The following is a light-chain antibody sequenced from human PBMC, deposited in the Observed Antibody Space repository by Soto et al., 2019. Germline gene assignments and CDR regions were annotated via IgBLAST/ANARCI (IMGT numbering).Light chain of an antibody. CDR2: GAS. J-gene: IGKJ1*01. Sequence: EIAMTQSPATLSLFPGERATLSCRASQGVTNYLAWYQQKPGQAPRLLIYGASNRATGIPARFSGSGSGPDFTLTISSLQSEDSAVYYCQQHNNWPRTFGQGTKVDIK. CDR1: QGVTNY. CDR3: QQHNNWPRT. V-gene: IGKV3-11*01.